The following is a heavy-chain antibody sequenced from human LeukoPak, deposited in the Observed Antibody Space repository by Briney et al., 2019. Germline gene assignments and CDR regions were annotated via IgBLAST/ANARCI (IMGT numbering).Heavy chain of an antibody. CDR3: AELGITMIGGV. J-gene: IGHJ6*04. CDR1: GFTFSSYA. V-gene: IGHV3-64*01. CDR2: IRSNGGST. Sequence: GSLRLSCAASGFTFSSYAMHWVRQAPGKGLEYVSAIRSNGGSTYYANSVKGRFTISRDNSKNTLYLQMGSLRAEDTAVYYCAELGITMIGGVWGKGTTVTVSS. D-gene: IGHD3-10*02.